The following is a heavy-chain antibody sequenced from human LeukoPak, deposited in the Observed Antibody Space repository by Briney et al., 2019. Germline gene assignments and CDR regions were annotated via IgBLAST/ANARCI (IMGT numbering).Heavy chain of an antibody. CDR3: ARLSGSGSGLFDY. V-gene: IGHV4-4*09. D-gene: IGHD3-10*01. Sequence: PSETLSLTCTVSGGSISSYYWSWIRQPPGKGLEWIRYIYTSGSTNYNPSLKSRVTISVDTSKNQFSLKLSSVTAADTAVYYCARLSGSGSGLFDYWGQGTLVTASS. CDR1: GGSISSYY. J-gene: IGHJ4*02. CDR2: IYTSGST.